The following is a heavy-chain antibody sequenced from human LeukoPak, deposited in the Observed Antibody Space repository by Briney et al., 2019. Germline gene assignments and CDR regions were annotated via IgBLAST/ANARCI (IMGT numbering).Heavy chain of an antibody. J-gene: IGHJ6*03. CDR3: ARQKPLAPRYYYSYYMDV. CDR2: INHSGST. V-gene: IGHV4-34*01. CDR1: GGSFSGYY. D-gene: IGHD6-13*01. Sequence: SETLSLTCAVYGGSFSGYYWSWIRQPPGKGLEWIGEINHSGSTNYNPSLKSRTTISVDTSTNQFSLKLSSVTAADMAVYYCARQKPLAPRYYYSYYMDVWSKGTTVTISS.